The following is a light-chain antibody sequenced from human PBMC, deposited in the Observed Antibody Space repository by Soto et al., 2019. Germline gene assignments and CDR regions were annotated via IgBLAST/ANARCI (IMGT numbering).Light chain of an antibody. Sequence: DIQMTQSPSSLSASVGDRVTVTCRASQSVITYLNWYQQKPGKAPTLLISGASSLQSGVPSRFSGSGSETDFTLTISSLQPEDFATYYCQQSYGTPRTFGQGTKLEIK. V-gene: IGKV1-39*01. J-gene: IGKJ2*01. CDR2: GAS. CDR1: QSVITY. CDR3: QQSYGTPRT.